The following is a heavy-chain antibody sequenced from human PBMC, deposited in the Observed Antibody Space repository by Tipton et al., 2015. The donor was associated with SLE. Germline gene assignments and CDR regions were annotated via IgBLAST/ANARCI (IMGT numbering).Heavy chain of an antibody. CDR3: TRHDYDDNGYYMHYFDY. J-gene: IGHJ4*02. CDR2: ISHSGNT. CDR1: GYSISSGHY. V-gene: IGHV4-38-2*01. Sequence: TLSLTCAVSGYSISSGHYWGWIRQPPGKGLEWIASISHSGNTYYNPSLKSRVSMSIDTTKNQVVLRLSSVTAADTAVYYCTRHDYDDNGYYMHYFDYWGQGTLVTVSS. D-gene: IGHD3-22*01.